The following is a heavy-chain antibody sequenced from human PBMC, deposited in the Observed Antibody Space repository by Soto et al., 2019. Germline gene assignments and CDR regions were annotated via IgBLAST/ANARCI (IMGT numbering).Heavy chain of an antibody. CDR3: AREIDSGTYPLHFDF. Sequence: SQTLSLTCAISGDTVSSNRAAWNWIRQSPSRGLEWLGRTFYNSQWYNDYAESVKSRIIINPETSKNLFSLHLKSVTPEDTAVYFCAREIDSGTYPLHFDFWGPGTLVTVSS. CDR1: GDTVSSNRAA. D-gene: IGHD1-26*01. CDR2: TFYNSQWYN. V-gene: IGHV6-1*01. J-gene: IGHJ4*02.